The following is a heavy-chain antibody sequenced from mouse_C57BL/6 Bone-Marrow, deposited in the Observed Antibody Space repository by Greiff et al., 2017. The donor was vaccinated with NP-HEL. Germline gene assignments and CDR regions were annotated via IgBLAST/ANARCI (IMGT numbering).Heavy chain of an antibody. J-gene: IGHJ1*03. V-gene: IGHV1-64*01. CDR1: GYTFTSYW. Sequence: QVQLQQPGAELVKPGASVKLSCKASGYTFTSYWMHWVKQRPGQGLEWIGMIHPNSGSTNYNEKFKSKATLTVDKAASTAYMQLSSRTSEDSAVYYCARRGDWYFDVWGTGTTVTVSS. CDR3: ARRGDWYFDV. CDR2: IHPNSGST.